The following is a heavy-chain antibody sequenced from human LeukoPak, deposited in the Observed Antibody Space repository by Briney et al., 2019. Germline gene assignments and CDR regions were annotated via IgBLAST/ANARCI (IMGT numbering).Heavy chain of an antibody. J-gene: IGHJ5*02. V-gene: IGHV6-1*01. D-gene: IGHD3-9*01. Sequence: SQTLSLTCAISGDSVSSNSAAWNWLRQSPSRGLEWLGRTYYRSKWYNDYAVSVKSRITINPDTSKNQFSLQLNSLTPEDTAVYYCAREAWDYDILTGYQYSNWFDPWGQGTLVTVSS. CDR1: GDSVSSNSAA. CDR2: TYYRSKWYN. CDR3: AREAWDYDILTGYQYSNWFDP.